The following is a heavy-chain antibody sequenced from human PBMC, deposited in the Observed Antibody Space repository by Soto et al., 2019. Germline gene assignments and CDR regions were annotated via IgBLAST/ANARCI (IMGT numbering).Heavy chain of an antibody. CDR1: GGSISSYY. Sequence: PSETLSLTCTVSGGSISSYYWSWIRQPPGKGLEWIGYIYYSGSTNYNPSLKSRVTISVDTSKNQFSLKLSSVTAADTAVYYCARGDYGILTGLDYWGQGTLVTVSS. J-gene: IGHJ4*02. V-gene: IGHV4-59*01. CDR3: ARGDYGILTGLDY. D-gene: IGHD3-9*01. CDR2: IYYSGST.